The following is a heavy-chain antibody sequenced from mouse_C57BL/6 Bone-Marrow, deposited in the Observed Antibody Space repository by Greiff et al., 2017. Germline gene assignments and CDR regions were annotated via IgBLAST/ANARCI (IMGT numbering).Heavy chain of an antibody. D-gene: IGHD2-3*01. V-gene: IGHV5-12*01. CDR2: ISNGGGST. J-gene: IGHJ4*01. Sequence: EVKLMESGGGLVQPGGSLKLSCAASGFTFSDYYMSWVRQTPEKRLEWVAYISNGGGSTYYPDTVKGRFTISRDNAKNTLYLQMSRLKSEDTAMYYCASRGWLLEEFYYAMDYWGQGTSVTVSS. CDR3: ASRGWLLEEFYYAMDY. CDR1: GFTFSDYY.